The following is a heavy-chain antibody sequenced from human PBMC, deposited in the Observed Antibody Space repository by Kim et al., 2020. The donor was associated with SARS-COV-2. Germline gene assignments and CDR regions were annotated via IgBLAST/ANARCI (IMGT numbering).Heavy chain of an antibody. Sequence: GGSLRLSCEGSGFDFSDYYMNWVRQAPGKGLEWISYASTGGHYTHHADSVKGRFTISRDDTKNSLYLQMNNLRAEDTAFYYCARTTSWGYSSGRHFDFWGQGILVTVSS. D-gene: IGHD6-19*01. CDR3: ARTTSWGYSSGRHFDF. CDR2: ASTGGHYT. V-gene: IGHV3-11*03. CDR1: GFDFSDYY. J-gene: IGHJ4*02.